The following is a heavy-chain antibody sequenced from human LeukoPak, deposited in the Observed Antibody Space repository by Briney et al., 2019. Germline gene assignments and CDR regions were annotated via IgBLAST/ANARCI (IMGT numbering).Heavy chain of an antibody. D-gene: IGHD4-17*01. J-gene: IGHJ4*02. CDR2: INTNTGNP. CDR1: GYTFTSYA. V-gene: IGHV7-4-1*02. CDR3: ARVGPLNGDYPDY. Sequence: GASVKVSCKTSGYTFTSYAMNWLRQAPGQGLEWMGWINTNTGNPTYAQGFTGRFVFSLDTSVSTAYLQISSLMAEDTAVYYCARVGPLNGDYPDYWGQGTLVTVSS.